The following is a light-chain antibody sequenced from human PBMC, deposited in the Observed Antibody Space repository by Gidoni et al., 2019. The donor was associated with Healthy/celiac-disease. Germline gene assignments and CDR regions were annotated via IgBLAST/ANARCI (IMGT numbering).Light chain of an antibody. CDR3: LQSLQTPPT. J-gene: IGKJ2*01. CDR2: VGS. V-gene: IGKV2-28*01. Sequence: DIVMTPSPLSLPVTPGEPASISCRSSRSLLHRNGSNFLAWDVQKPGQSPQLLIYVGSNRASGVPDRVSGSGSGTDCTLKISRVQAEDVGVYYCLQSLQTPPTFGQGTKLEIK. CDR1: RSLLHRNGSNF.